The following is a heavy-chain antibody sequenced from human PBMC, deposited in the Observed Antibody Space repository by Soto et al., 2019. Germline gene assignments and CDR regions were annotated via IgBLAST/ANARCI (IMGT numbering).Heavy chain of an antibody. D-gene: IGHD2-15*01. Sequence: QVQLVQSGAEVKKPGSSVKISCKASGGTFSSYTLSWVRQDPGQGLEWMGGIIPIFGRTNYAQKFQGRVTITADESTSTAYVEVSGLRSEDTAIYYCARPTRGTVVTQPNYYYFGMDVWGQGTTVTVSS. CDR2: IIPIFGRT. CDR1: GGTFSSYT. V-gene: IGHV1-69*12. J-gene: IGHJ6*02. CDR3: ARPTRGTVVTQPNYYYFGMDV.